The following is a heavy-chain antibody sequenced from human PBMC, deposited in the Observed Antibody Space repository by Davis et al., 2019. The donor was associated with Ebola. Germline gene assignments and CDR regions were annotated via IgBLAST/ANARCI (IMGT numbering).Heavy chain of an antibody. D-gene: IGHD6-13*01. CDR1: GYSFTTSG. CDR3: ARAMGPIAAAANVWFDP. J-gene: IGHJ5*02. V-gene: IGHV1-18*01. Sequence: AASVKVSCKASGYSFTTSGITWVRQAPGQGLEWMGWMSPYSGITNYPQKFQGRVTMTADTSTSTAYMELRSLRSDDTAVYYCARAMGPIAAAANVWFDPWGQGTLVTVSS. CDR2: MSPYSGIT.